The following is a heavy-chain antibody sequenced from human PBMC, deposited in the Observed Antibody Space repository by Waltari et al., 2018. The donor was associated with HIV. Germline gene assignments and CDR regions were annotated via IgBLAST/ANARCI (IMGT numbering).Heavy chain of an antibody. J-gene: IGHJ4*02. V-gene: IGHV3-74*01. CDR2: INGDGNDI. CDR1: TSSFSTDW. CDR3: VGGGGWLIDY. Sequence: EVQLVESGGGLVQPGGSLRLACTASTSSFSTDWMKWIRQAPGKGLLWVSYINGDGNDIDYADSVKGRFAISRDNAKKTLYLEMNSLRAEDTAVYYCVGGGGWLIDYWGQGTLVTVSS. D-gene: IGHD6-19*01.